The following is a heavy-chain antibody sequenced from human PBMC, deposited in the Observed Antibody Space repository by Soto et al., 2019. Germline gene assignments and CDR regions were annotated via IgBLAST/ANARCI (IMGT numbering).Heavy chain of an antibody. D-gene: IGHD2-15*01. Sequence: QVQLVQSGAEVKKPGSSVKVSCKASGGTFSGYAINWVRQAPGQGLEWMGGIIPIFGTANYAQKFQGRVTITADKSTSTAYMELSSLRSEDTAVYYCARGQGGYCSGGSCAYYYYYGMDVWGQGTTVTVSS. CDR2: IIPIFGTA. CDR3: ARGQGGYCSGGSCAYYYYYGMDV. CDR1: GGTFSGYA. J-gene: IGHJ6*02. V-gene: IGHV1-69*06.